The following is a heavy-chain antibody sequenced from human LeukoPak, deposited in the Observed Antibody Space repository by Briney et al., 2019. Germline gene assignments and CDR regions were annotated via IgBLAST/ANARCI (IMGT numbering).Heavy chain of an antibody. J-gene: IGHJ4*02. CDR2: IYYSGST. V-gene: IGHV4-59*01. CDR1: GVSISSYY. D-gene: IGHD4-17*01. Sequence: SETLSLTCTVSGVSISSYYWSWIRQPPGKGLKWIGYIYYSGSTNYNPSLKSRVTISVDTSKNQFSLKLSSVTAADTAVYYCARGTTVTTDYWGQGTLVTVSS. CDR3: ARGTTVTTDY.